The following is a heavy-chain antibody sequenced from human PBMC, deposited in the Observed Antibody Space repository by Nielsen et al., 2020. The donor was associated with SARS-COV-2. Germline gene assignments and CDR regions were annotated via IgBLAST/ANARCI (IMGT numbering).Heavy chain of an antibody. CDR3: ARVGSSWVFDY. CDR2: INPSGGST. CDR1: GYTFTGYY. D-gene: IGHD6-13*01. V-gene: IGHV1-46*01. J-gene: IGHJ4*02. Sequence: ASVKVSCKASGYTFTGYYMHWVRQAPGQGLEWMGIINPSGGSTSYAQKFQGRVTMTRDTSTSTVYMELSSLRSEDTAVYYCARVGSSWVFDYWGQGTLVTVSS.